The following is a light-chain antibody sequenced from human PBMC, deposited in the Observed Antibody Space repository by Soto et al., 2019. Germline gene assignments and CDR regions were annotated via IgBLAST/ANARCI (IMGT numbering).Light chain of an antibody. CDR2: KVS. CDR1: QSLLNSDGNTY. Sequence: DVVMTQSPLSLPVTLGQPASISCRSSQSLLNSDGNTYLNWFQQRPGQSPRRLIYKVSNRDSGVPHRFGVTEPGTDFTLNISRVEAEYVVLYDCMQGSHLPPWTFGQGTKVEIK. V-gene: IGKV2-30*01. CDR3: MQGSHLPPWT. J-gene: IGKJ1*01.